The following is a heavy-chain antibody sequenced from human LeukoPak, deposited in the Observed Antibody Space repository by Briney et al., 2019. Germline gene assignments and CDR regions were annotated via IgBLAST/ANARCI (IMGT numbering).Heavy chain of an antibody. J-gene: IGHJ4*02. V-gene: IGHV7-4-1*02. CDR1: GYTFTSHS. CDR2: ITTNTGNP. CDR3: ARDASTIRFDY. D-gene: IGHD5-24*01. Sequence: GASVKVSCKASGYTFTSHSINWLRQAPGQGLEWMGWITTNTGNPTYAQGFTGRFVFSLDTSVSTAYLQISSLKAEDTAVYYCARDASTIRFDYWGQGTLDTVSS.